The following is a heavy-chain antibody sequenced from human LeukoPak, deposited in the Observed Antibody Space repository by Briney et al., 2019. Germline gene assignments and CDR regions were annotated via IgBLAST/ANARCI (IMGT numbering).Heavy chain of an antibody. Sequence: GASVKVSCKASGYTSTGYYMHWVRQAPGQGLEWMGIINPSGGSTTYAQKIQGRVTLTTDTPTSTVYMELSSLRSDDTSVYYCARGGYGSGRRLGMDVWGQGTTVTVSS. CDR2: INPSGGST. J-gene: IGHJ6*02. CDR3: ARGGYGSGRRLGMDV. V-gene: IGHV1-46*01. CDR1: GYTSTGYY. D-gene: IGHD3-10*01.